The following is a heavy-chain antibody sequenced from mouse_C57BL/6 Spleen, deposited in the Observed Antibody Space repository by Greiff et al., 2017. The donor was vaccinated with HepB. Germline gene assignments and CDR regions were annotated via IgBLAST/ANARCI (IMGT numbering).Heavy chain of an antibody. CDR3: ARGIYGYEGY. D-gene: IGHD2-2*01. J-gene: IGHJ2*01. Sequence: VKLQESGAELARPGASVKMSCKASGYTFTSYTMHWVKQRPGQGLEWIGYINPSSGYTKYNQKFKDKATLTADKSSSTAYMQLSSLTSEDSAVYYCARGIYGYEGYWGQGTTLTVSS. V-gene: IGHV1-4*01. CDR2: INPSSGYT. CDR1: GYTFTSYT.